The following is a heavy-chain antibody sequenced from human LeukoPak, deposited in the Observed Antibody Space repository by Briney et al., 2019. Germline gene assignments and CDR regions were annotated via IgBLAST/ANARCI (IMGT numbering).Heavy chain of an antibody. J-gene: IGHJ4*02. V-gene: IGHV3-7*03. D-gene: IGHD3-3*01. Sequence: GGSMRLSCVASGFTFGKYWMSWVRQAPGKGLEWVANIKLDGSEKNYVDSVKGRFTISRDNTKNSLYLQMNSLRVEDTAVFYCARDQYDTWSRRGNFDSWGQGTLVIVSS. CDR2: IKLDGSEK. CDR3: ARDQYDTWSRRGNFDS. CDR1: GFTFGKYW.